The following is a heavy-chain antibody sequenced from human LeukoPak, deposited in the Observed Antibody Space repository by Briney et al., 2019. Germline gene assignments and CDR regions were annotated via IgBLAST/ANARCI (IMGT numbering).Heavy chain of an antibody. CDR1: GVSISSYY. J-gene: IGHJ5*02. CDR2: IYTSGST. Sequence: MASETLSLTCTVSGVSISSYYWSWIRQPAGKGLEWIGRIYTSGSTNYNPSLKSRVTMSVDTSKNQFSLRLNSVTAADTAVYYCARDTVTFDPWGQGTLVTVSS. D-gene: IGHD4-17*01. CDR3: ARDTVTFDP. V-gene: IGHV4-4*07.